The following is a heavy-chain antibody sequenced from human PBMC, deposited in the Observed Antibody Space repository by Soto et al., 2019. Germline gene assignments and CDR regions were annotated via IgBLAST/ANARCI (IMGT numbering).Heavy chain of an antibody. CDR1: GYTFINYD. V-gene: IGHV1-18*03. CDR3: ARVPSYRPGDY. Sequence: QVQLVQSGAEVKKPGASVKVSCKASGYTFINYDIIWVRQAPGQGLEWMGWISPYNGDTLYAQNLQGRVTMTTDTSTSTAYLELRSLRSDDMAVYYCARVPSYRPGDYWGQGTLVTVSS. J-gene: IGHJ4*02. CDR2: ISPYNGDT. D-gene: IGHD3-10*01.